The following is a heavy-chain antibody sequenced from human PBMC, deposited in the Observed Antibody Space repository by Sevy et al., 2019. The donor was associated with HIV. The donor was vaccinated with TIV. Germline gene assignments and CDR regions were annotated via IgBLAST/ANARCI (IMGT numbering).Heavy chain of an antibody. CDR1: GGSIGGYY. CDR2: ISYSGST. CDR3: ARSRVITRTSDY. V-gene: IGHV4-59*01. D-gene: IGHD1-20*01. Sequence: SETLSLTCAVSGGSIGGYYWSWIRQPPGKGLEWIGYISYSGSTNYNPSLKSRVTISVDMSKNEFSLKLSSVTAADTAVYYCARSRVITRTSDYWGQGTLVTVSS. J-gene: IGHJ4*02.